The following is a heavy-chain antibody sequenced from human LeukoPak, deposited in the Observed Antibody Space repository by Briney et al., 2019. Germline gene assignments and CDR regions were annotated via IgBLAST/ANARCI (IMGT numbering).Heavy chain of an antibody. J-gene: IGHJ4*02. CDR1: GGTFNSYA. CDR2: IIPMFDTG. Sequence: SVKVSCKASGGTFNSYAISWVRQAPGQGLEWMGGIIPMFDTGNYAQKFQGRVTITADESTSTAYMELSSLRSEDTAVYYCARDGVSGSYQDYWGQGTLVTVSS. V-gene: IGHV1-69*01. D-gene: IGHD3-16*02. CDR3: ARDGVSGSYQDY.